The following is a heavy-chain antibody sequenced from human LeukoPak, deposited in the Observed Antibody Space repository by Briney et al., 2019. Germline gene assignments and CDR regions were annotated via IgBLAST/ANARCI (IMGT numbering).Heavy chain of an antibody. CDR1: GGTFSSYA. D-gene: IGHD3-9*01. Sequence: ASVKVSCKASGGTFSSYAISWVRQAPGQGLEWMGGIIPIFGTANYAQKFQGRVTITTDESTSTAYMELSSLRSEDTAVYYCAGEHYDILTGCYMSYFDYWGQGTLVTVSS. CDR2: IIPIFGTA. V-gene: IGHV1-69*05. J-gene: IGHJ4*02. CDR3: AGEHYDILTGCYMSYFDY.